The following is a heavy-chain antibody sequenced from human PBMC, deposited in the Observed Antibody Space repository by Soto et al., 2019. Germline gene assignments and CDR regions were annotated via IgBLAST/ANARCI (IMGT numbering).Heavy chain of an antibody. J-gene: IGHJ6*02. Sequence: VGSLRLSCAASGFTFSSYAMSWVRQAPGKGLEWVSAISGSGGSTYYADSVKGRFTISRDNSKNTLYLQMNSLGAEDTAVYYCAKSLLLGSSGRTTYYYYGMDVWGQGTTVTVSS. CDR2: ISGSGGST. CDR1: GFTFSSYA. V-gene: IGHV3-23*01. D-gene: IGHD6-19*01. CDR3: AKSLLLGSSGRTTYYYYGMDV.